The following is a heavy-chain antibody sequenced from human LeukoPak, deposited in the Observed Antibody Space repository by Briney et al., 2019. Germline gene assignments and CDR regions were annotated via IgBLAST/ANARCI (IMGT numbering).Heavy chain of an antibody. V-gene: IGHV4-4*08. D-gene: IGHD2-2*01. J-gene: IGHJ5*01. Sequence: SETLSLTCTVSGGSISSYYWSWIRQPPGKGLEWIGRIYTSGSTNYNPSLKSRVTISVDTSKNQFSLKLSSVTAADTAVYYCARAGGLFCTSTSCHNWFDSWGQGTLVTVSS. CDR2: IYTSGST. CDR3: ARAGGLFCTSTSCHNWFDS. CDR1: GGSISSYY.